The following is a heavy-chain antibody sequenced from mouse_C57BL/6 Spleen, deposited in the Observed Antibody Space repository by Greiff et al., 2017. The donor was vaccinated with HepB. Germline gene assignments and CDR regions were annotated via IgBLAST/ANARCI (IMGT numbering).Heavy chain of an antibody. CDR2: IYPGDGDT. Sequence: VQLQQSGPELVKPGASVKISCKASGYAFSSSWMNWVKQRPGKGLEWIGRIYPGDGDTNYNGKFKGKATLTADKSSSTAYMQLSSLASEDSAVYFCAREGDYSNYVWFAYWGQGTLVTVSA. V-gene: IGHV1-82*01. CDR3: AREGDYSNYVWFAY. CDR1: GYAFSSSW. J-gene: IGHJ3*01. D-gene: IGHD2-5*01.